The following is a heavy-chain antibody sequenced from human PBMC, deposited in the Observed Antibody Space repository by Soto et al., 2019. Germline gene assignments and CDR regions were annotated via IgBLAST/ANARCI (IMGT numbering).Heavy chain of an antibody. J-gene: IGHJ5*02. CDR1: GDSVSVKSAA. D-gene: IGHD2-15*01. V-gene: IGHV6-1*01. Sequence: SQTLSLTCAISGDSVSVKSAAWNVIRQSPSRGLEWLGRTYYRSKWSTDYAISVKSRITINPDTSNNHFSLQLKSVTPEDTAVYYCTRALSGSYDHWGQGTLVTVSS. CDR3: TRALSGSYDH. CDR2: TYYRSKWST.